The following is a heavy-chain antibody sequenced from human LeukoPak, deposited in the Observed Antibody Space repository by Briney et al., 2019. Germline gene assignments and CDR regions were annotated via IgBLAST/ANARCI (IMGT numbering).Heavy chain of an antibody. J-gene: IGHJ4*02. Sequence: GGSLRLSCAASGFTFVTYGIHWVRQAPGKGLEWVAFIQNDGSNKYYADSVKGRFTVSRDNSKNTVYLQVSSLRAADTAVYYCALGGLQLWLWGFDYWGQGTLVTVSS. D-gene: IGHD5-18*01. CDR2: IQNDGSNK. CDR1: GFTFVTYG. CDR3: ALGGLQLWLWGFDY. V-gene: IGHV3-30*02.